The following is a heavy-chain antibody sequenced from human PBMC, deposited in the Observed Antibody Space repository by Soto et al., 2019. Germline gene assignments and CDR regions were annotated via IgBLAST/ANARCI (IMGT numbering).Heavy chain of an antibody. Sequence: SETLSLTCTVSGDSITSNSYFWAWIRQPPGKGLEWIGSIYYSGSTYYNPSLKSRVTISVDTSKNQFSLKLRSVTAADTAVYYCAREFYYYYGMDVWGQGTTVTVSS. CDR2: IYYSGST. J-gene: IGHJ6*02. V-gene: IGHV4-39*01. CDR3: AREFYYYYGMDV. CDR1: GDSITSNSYF.